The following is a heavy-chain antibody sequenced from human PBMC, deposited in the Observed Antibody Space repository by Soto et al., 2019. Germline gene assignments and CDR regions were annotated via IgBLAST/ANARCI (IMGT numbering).Heavy chain of an antibody. CDR3: ARDKGYCSGGSCYPADFDY. CDR1: GYTFTSYA. CDR2: INAGNGNT. V-gene: IGHV1-3*01. J-gene: IGHJ4*02. D-gene: IGHD2-15*01. Sequence: ASVKVSCKASGYTFTSYAMHWVRQAPGQRLEWMGWINAGNGNTKYSQKFQGRVTITRDTSASTACMELSSLRSEDTAVYYCARDKGYCSGGSCYPADFDYWGQGTLVTVSS.